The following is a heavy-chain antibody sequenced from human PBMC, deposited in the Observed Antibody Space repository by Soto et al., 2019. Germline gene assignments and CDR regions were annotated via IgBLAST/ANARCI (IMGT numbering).Heavy chain of an antibody. V-gene: IGHV5-10-1*01. Sequence: GESLKISCKGSGYSFTSYWISWVRQMPGKGPEWMGRIDPSDSNTNYSPSFQGHVAISADKSISTAYLQWSSLKASDTAMYYCASSYSSGWPRGWFDPWGQGTLVTVSS. CDR3: ASSYSSGWPRGWFDP. CDR2: IDPSDSNT. CDR1: GYSFTSYW. D-gene: IGHD6-19*01. J-gene: IGHJ5*02.